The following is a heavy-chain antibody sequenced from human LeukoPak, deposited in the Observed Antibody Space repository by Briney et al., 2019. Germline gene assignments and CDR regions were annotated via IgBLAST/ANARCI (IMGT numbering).Heavy chain of an antibody. V-gene: IGHV4-31*03. CDR3: ARSVDTAMVADY. J-gene: IGHJ4*02. CDR2: IYYSGST. Sequence: SETLSLTCTVSVGSISSGGYYWSWIRQHPGKGLEWIGYIYYSGSTYYNPSLKSRVTISVDTSKNQFSLKLSSVTAADTAVYYCARSVDTAMVADYWGQGTLVTVSS. D-gene: IGHD5-18*01. CDR1: VGSISSGGYY.